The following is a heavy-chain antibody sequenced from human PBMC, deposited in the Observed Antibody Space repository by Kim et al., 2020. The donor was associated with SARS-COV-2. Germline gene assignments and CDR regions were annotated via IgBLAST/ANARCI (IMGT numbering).Heavy chain of an antibody. CDR1: GFTFSSYA. CDR2: ISGSGGST. J-gene: IGHJ6*02. Sequence: GGSLRLSCAASGFTFSSYAMSWVRQAPGKGLEWVSAISGSGGSTYYADSVKGRFTISRDNSKNTLYLQMNSLRAEDTAVYYCAKVRAILLSYYYYGMDVWGQGTTVTVSS. V-gene: IGHV3-23*01. D-gene: IGHD1-26*01. CDR3: AKVRAILLSYYYYGMDV.